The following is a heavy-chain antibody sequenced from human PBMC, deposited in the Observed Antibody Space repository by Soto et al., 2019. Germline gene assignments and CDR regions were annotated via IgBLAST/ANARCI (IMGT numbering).Heavy chain of an antibody. J-gene: IGHJ3*02. D-gene: IGHD3-3*02. V-gene: IGHV3-15*01. CDR2: IKSKGGGETT. Sequence: EGQLVESGGRLVEPGGSLRLSCAASGFNFNVAWMNWVRQAPGKGLEWLGHIKSKGGGETTEYVAFVKGRFTISRADSKNTLYLQMNSLKSEDTAVYYCTRVLALPPNDAFDIWGQGTMVTVSS. CDR1: GFNFNVAW. CDR3: TRVLALPPNDAFDI.